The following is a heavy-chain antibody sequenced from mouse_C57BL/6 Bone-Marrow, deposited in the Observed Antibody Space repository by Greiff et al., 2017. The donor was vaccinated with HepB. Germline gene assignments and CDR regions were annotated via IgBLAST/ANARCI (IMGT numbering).Heavy chain of an antibody. D-gene: IGHD2-3*01. J-gene: IGHJ2*01. CDR1: GYTFTSYG. V-gene: IGHV1-81*01. CDR2: IYPRSGNT. CDR3: ARRGYDGYYGYFDY. Sequence: QVQLQQSGAELARPGASVKLSCKASGYTFTSYGISWVKQRTGQGLEWIGEIYPRSGNTYYNEKFKGKATLTADKSSSTAYMELRSLTSEDSAVYFCARRGYDGYYGYFDYWGQGTTLTVSS.